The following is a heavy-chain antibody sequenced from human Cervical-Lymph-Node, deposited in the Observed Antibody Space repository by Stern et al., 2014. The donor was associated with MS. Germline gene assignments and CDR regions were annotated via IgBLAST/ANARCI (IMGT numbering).Heavy chain of an antibody. CDR1: GGTFSKFP. V-gene: IGHV1-69*01. D-gene: IGHD6-13*01. Sequence: QVQLVESGAEVTKPGSSVKVSCKASGGTFSKFPRSWVRQAPGQGLEWMGGIFPGFGTSTYAQEFRGSVTITADVSTSIVYMELSSLRSDDTAVYYCALSSETSDRWYSLGYDLWGQGTLVTVSS. CDR2: IFPGFGTS. CDR3: ALSSETSDRWYSLGYDL. J-gene: IGHJ5*02.